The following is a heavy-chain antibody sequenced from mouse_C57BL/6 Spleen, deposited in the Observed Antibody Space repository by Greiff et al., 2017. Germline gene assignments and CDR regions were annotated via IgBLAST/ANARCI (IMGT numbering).Heavy chain of an antibody. Sequence: VQLQESGPGLVQPSQSLSISCTVSGFSLTSYGVHWVRQSPGKGLEWLGVIWRGGSTDYNAAFMSRLSITKDNSKSQVFFKMNRRQADDTAIYYCAKHDYDGELDYWGQGTTLTVSS. CDR1: GFSLTSYG. D-gene: IGHD2-4*01. CDR3: AKHDYDGELDY. V-gene: IGHV2-5*01. CDR2: IWRGGST. J-gene: IGHJ2*01.